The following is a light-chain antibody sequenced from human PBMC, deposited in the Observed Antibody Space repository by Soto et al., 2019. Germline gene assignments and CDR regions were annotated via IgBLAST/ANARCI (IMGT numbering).Light chain of an antibody. CDR2: DVS. CDR3: SSYTSSSTLV. J-gene: IGLJ2*01. V-gene: IGLV2-14*03. CDR1: SSDVGGYNY. Sequence: QSALTQPASVSGCPGQSITISCTGTSSDVGGYNYVSWYQQHPGKAPKLIIYDVSNRPSGVSNRFSGSKSGNTASLTISGLQAEDEADYYCSSYTSSSTLVFGGGTKLTVL.